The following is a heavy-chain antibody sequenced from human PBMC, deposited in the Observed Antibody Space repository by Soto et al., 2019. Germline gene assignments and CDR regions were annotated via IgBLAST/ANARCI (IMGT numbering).Heavy chain of an antibody. CDR2: IKTKTNVGSR. CDR3: TAFNILTGSNFDY. CDR1: GFPFSDTW. J-gene: IGHJ4*02. Sequence: GGSLRLSCAASGFPFSDTWMSWVRQAPGKGLEWVARIKTKTNVGSRDYAAPVKGRFTISRDDSKNTLYLQMNSLKTEDTAVYYCTAFNILTGSNFDYWGQGTLVTVSS. D-gene: IGHD3-9*01. V-gene: IGHV3-15*01.